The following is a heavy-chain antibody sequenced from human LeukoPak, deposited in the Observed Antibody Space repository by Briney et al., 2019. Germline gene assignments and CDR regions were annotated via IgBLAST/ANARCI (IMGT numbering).Heavy chain of an antibody. CDR3: AKQYYDILTGHFRFDP. CDR1: GFTFSSYA. Sequence: GGSLRLSCAASGFTFSSYAMSWVRQAPGKGLEWVSAISGSGGSTYYADSVKGRFTISRDNSQNTLYLQMNSPRAEDTAVYYCAKQYYDILTGHFRFDPWGQGTLVTVSS. D-gene: IGHD3-9*01. CDR2: ISGSGGST. J-gene: IGHJ5*02. V-gene: IGHV3-23*01.